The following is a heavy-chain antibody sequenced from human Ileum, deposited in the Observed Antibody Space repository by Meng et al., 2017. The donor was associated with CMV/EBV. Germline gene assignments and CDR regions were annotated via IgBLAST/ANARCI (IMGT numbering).Heavy chain of an antibody. CDR3: LSYYYDSRGYFDY. Sequence: SGFTFSNACISCYRQVPGKGLEWVGRIKSKNDGGTTDNAAPVTGRFTISRDDSTTTLYLPLNSLNTADTAVYYCLSYYYDSRGYFDYWGQGTLVTVSS. D-gene: IGHD3-22*01. CDR2: IKSKNDGGTT. V-gene: IGHV3-15*01. J-gene: IGHJ4*02. CDR1: GFTFSNAC.